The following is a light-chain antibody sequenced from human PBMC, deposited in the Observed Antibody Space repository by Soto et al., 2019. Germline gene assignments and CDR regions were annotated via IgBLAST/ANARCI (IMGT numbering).Light chain of an antibody. CDR2: DTS. CDR3: QQYHNSPRT. CDR1: QSVSSNY. J-gene: IGKJ1*01. V-gene: IGKV3-20*01. Sequence: EIVLTPSPGTLSLSPGERATFSCRASQSVSSNYLAWYQQKPGQAPRLLIYDTSNRATGIPDRFSGSGSGTDFTLTISRLEPEDFAVYYCQQYHNSPRTFGQGTKVDIK.